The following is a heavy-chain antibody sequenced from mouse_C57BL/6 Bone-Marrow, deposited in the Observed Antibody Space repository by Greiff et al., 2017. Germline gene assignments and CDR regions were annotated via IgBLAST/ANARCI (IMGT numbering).Heavy chain of an antibody. J-gene: IGHJ4*01. CDR2: ISSGGDYI. Sequence: EVMLVESGEGLVKPGGSLKLSCAASGFTFSSYAMSWVRQTPEKRLEWVAYISSGGDYIYYADTVKGRFTISRENARNTLYLQMSSLKSEDTAMYYCTREERDYDDAMDYWGQGTSVTVSS. CDR1: GFTFSSYA. D-gene: IGHD2-4*01. CDR3: TREERDYDDAMDY. V-gene: IGHV5-9-1*02.